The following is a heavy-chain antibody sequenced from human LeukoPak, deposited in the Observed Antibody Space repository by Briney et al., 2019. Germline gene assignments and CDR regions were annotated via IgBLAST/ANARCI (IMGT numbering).Heavy chain of an antibody. V-gene: IGHV3-48*01. CDR1: GCTFSTHS. J-gene: IGHJ4*02. CDR2: ISSSSSTI. CDR3: LRVETYAYYDS. D-gene: IGHD4-23*01. Sequence: GGSLRLSCAPSGCTFSTHSMVWVRQAPGKGLECVSYISSSSSTIYYADSAKGRFTISRDNAENSVYLQMNSLRAEDTAVYYCLRVETYAYYDSWGQGTLVTVSS.